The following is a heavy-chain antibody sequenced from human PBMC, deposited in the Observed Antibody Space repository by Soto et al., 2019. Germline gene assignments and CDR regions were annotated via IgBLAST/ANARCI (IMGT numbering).Heavy chain of an antibody. CDR1: GFPFSDAY. CDR3: NTGRCTKGVCDDY. CDR2: IRTKTDGGTA. V-gene: IGHV3-15*01. D-gene: IGHD2-8*01. Sequence: KPXGSLLLACSVSGFPFSDAYMTWVRQAPGKGLEWLGRIRTKTDGGTADYAAHVKDRFIVSRDDSKETLYLQMNSLRTEDTAVYFCNTGRCTKGVCDDYWGHGTLVTVSS. J-gene: IGHJ4*01.